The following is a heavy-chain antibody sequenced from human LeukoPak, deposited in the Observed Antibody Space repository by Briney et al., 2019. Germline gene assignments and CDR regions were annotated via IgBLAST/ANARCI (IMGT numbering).Heavy chain of an antibody. D-gene: IGHD4-11*01. Sequence: PGGSLRLSCAASGFSFSTYWMRWARQTPGKGLEWVANIKGDGSEINYVDSVKGRFTISRDNAENSLSLQMSSLTADDTGVYYCAREGLPYSGDHWGQGTLVSASS. V-gene: IGHV3-7*01. CDR3: AREGLPYSGDH. J-gene: IGHJ4*02. CDR2: IKGDGSEI. CDR1: GFSFSTYW.